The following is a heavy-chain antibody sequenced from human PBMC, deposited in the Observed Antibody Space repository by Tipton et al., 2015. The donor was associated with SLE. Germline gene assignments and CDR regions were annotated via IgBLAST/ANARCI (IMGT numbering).Heavy chain of an antibody. D-gene: IGHD3-22*01. CDR3: AKDLTLIIASLWDY. CDR1: GFTFSNAW. Sequence: SLRLSCAASGFTFSNAWMSWVRQAPGKGLEWVSAISDSGGRTSYADSVKGRFTISRDNSKNTLYLQMSSLRADDTAVYYCAKDLTLIIASLWDYWGQGTLVTVSS. J-gene: IGHJ4*02. V-gene: IGHV3-23*01. CDR2: ISDSGGRT.